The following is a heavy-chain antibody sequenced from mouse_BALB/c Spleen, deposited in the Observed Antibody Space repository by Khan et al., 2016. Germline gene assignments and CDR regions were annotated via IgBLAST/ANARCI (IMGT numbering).Heavy chain of an antibody. V-gene: IGHV1S135*01. D-gene: IGHD1-1*01. Sequence: LQQSGPELVKPGASVKVSCKASGYAFTSYNMYWVKQSHGKSLEWIGYIDPYNGDTNYNQKFKDKATLTVDKSSSTAYIHLNSLTSEDSAVYYCAREGITTVVAKGLDYWGQGTTLTVSS. J-gene: IGHJ2*01. CDR1: GYAFTSYN. CDR3: AREGITTVVAKGLDY. CDR2: IDPYNGDT.